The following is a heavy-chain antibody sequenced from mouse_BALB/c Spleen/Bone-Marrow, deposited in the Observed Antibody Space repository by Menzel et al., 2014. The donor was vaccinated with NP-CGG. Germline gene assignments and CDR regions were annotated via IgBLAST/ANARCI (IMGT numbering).Heavy chain of an antibody. CDR3: ERGVYYYGVFYYAMDY. CDR1: GYSITSDYA. Sequence: EVKLMESGPGLVRPSQSLSLTCTVTGYSITSDYAWNWIRQFPGNKLEWMGYISYSGSTSYDPSLKSRISITRDTSKNLFFLQLNSVTTEHTAIYTGERGVYYYGVFYYAMDYWVQGPPVPVSS. CDR2: ISYSGST. V-gene: IGHV3-2*02. J-gene: IGHJ4*01. D-gene: IGHD1-1*01.